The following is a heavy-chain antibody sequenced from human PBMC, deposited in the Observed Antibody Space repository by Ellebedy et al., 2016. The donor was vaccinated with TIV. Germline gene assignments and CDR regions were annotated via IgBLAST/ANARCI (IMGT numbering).Heavy chain of an antibody. D-gene: IGHD3-22*01. CDR1: GFTFSSYS. V-gene: IGHV3-48*01. J-gene: IGHJ3*02. CDR2: ISSSSSTI. Sequence: PGGSLRLSCAASGFTFSSYSMNWVRQAPGKGLEWVSYISSSSSTIYYADSVKGRFTISRDNAKNSLYLQMNSLRAGDTAVYYCARATTSGYYYEDAFDIWGQGTMVTVSS. CDR3: ARATTSGYYYEDAFDI.